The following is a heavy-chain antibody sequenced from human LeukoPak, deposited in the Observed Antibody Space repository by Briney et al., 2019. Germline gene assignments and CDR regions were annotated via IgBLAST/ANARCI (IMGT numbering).Heavy chain of an antibody. D-gene: IGHD2-21*02. J-gene: IGHJ3*02. CDR3: ARTAYCGGDCPDAFDI. Sequence: ASVKVSCKASGYIFTSYGISWVRQAPGQGLEWMGWISAYNGNTNYAQKLQGRVTMTTDTSTSTAYMELRSLRSDDTAVYYCARTAYCGGDCPDAFDIWGQGTMVTVSS. CDR2: ISAYNGNT. CDR1: GYIFTSYG. V-gene: IGHV1-18*01.